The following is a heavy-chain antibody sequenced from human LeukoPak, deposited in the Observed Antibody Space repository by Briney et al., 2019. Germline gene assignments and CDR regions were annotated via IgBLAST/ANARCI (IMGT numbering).Heavy chain of an antibody. CDR2: IKGDGSEK. CDR3: ARRGGGEYYDSSGYYHFDY. D-gene: IGHD3-22*01. Sequence: GGSLRLSCAASGFTFSYYWMNWVRQAPGKGLEWVASIKGDGSEKYYVDSVKGRFTISRDNAKNSLYLQMNSLRAEDTAVFYCARRGGGEYYDSSGYYHFDYWGQGTLVTVSS. J-gene: IGHJ4*02. V-gene: IGHV3-7*05. CDR1: GFTFSYYW.